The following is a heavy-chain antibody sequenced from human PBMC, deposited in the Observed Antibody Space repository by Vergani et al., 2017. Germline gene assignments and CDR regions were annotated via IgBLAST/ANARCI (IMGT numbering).Heavy chain of an antibody. CDR1: GYSFTNYW. D-gene: IGHD3-22*01. CDR2: IHPADSDT. CDR3: ARLYGRDSSGSKYFDY. V-gene: IGHV5-51*01. Sequence: EVQLVQSGAEVKKPGESLKISCQISGYSFTNYWIVWVRQMPGKGLEWMGIIHPADSDTRYSPSFQGQVTISVDESISTAYLQRSSLRASDSAMYYCARLYGRDSSGSKYFDYWGQGTLVTVSS. J-gene: IGHJ4*02.